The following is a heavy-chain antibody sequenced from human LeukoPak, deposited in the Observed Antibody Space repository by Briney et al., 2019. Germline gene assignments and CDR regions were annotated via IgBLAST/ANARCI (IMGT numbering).Heavy chain of an antibody. V-gene: IGHV3-30*18. Sequence: GGSLRLSCAASGFTFSSYGMHWVRQAPGKGLEWVAVISYDGSNKYYADSVKGRFTISRDNSKNTLYLQMNSLRAEDTAVYYCGKDSSTTVAADDYWGQGTLVTVSS. J-gene: IGHJ4*02. CDR1: GFTFSSYG. D-gene: IGHD4-23*01. CDR2: ISYDGSNK. CDR3: GKDSSTTVAADDY.